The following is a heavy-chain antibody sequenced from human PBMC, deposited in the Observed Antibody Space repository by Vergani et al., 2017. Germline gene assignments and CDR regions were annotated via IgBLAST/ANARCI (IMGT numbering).Heavy chain of an antibody. J-gene: IGHJ4*02. CDR3: ARDFQWGSGDGWDYFDY. D-gene: IGHD1-26*01. Sequence: VQLLESGGGLVQPGGSLRLSCAASGFTFSSYGMHWVRQAPGKGLEWVAVIWYDGSNKYYADSVKGRFTISRDNSKNTLYLQMNSLRAEDTAVYYCARDFQWGSGDGWDYFDYWGQGTLVTVSS. V-gene: IGHV3-33*08. CDR2: IWYDGSNK. CDR1: GFTFSSYG.